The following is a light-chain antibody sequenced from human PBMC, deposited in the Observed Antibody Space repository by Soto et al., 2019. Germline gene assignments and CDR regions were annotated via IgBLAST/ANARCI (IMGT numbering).Light chain of an antibody. CDR3: QQRSNWPPT. J-gene: IGKJ2*01. V-gene: IGKV3-11*01. CDR2: DAS. CDR1: QSVSSY. Sequence: EIVLTQSPATLSLSPGERATLSCRASQSVSSYLAWYQKKPGQAPRLLIYDASNRTTGIPARFSGRGSGTDFPLTINSLEPEDFAVYYCQQRSNWPPTFGQGTKLEIK.